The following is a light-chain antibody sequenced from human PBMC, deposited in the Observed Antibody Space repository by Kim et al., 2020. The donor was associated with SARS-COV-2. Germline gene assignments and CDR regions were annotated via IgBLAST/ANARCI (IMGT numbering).Light chain of an antibody. J-gene: IGLJ3*02. CDR3: QVWDSGSDHWV. V-gene: IGLV3-21*04. CDR1: NIGRKT. Sequence: SYELTQPHSVSVAPGKAARIPCGGDNIGRKTVHWYQQKPGQAPVLVIYYDSDRPSGIPARFSGSNSGNTATLTISRVEAGDEADYYCQVWDSGSDHWVFGGGTKVTVL. CDR2: YDS.